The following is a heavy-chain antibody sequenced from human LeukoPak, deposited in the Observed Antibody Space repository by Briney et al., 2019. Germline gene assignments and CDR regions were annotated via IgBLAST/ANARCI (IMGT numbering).Heavy chain of an antibody. CDR2: IYSGGST. CDR1: GFTVSSNY. Sequence: GGSLRLSCAASGFTVSSNYMSWVRQAPGKGLEWVSVIYSGGSTYYADSVKGRFTISRDNSKNTLYLQVNSLRAEDTAVYYCARDADYCGGDCYYDYWGQGTLVTVSS. CDR3: ARDADYCGGDCYYDY. J-gene: IGHJ4*02. D-gene: IGHD2-21*02. V-gene: IGHV3-53*01.